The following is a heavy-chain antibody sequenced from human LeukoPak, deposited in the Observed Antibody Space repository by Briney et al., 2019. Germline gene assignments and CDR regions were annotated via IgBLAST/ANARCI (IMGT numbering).Heavy chain of an antibody. CDR1: GYTFTGYY. J-gene: IGHJ6*02. V-gene: IGHV1-2*04. CDR2: INPNSGGT. D-gene: IGHD6-19*01. CDR3: ARAGIAVAGTNYYYGMDV. Sequence: ASVKVSCKASGYTFTGYYMHWVRQAPGQGLEWMGWINPNSGGTNYAQKFQGWLTMTRDTSISTAYMELSRLRSDDTAVYYCARAGIAVAGTNYYYGMDVWGQGTTVTVSS.